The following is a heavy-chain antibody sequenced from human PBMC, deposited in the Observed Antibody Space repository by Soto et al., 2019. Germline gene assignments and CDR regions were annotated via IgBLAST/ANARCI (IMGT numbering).Heavy chain of an antibody. CDR2: ISYDAANK. V-gene: IGHV3-30*03. D-gene: IGHD2-21*02. CDR1: GFTFSNFG. CDR3: ASGTAFDH. Sequence: QVQLVEFGGGVVQPGWSLRLSCAASGFTFSNFGMHWVRQAPGKGLEWVAYISYDAANKYYADSVKGRFTISRDNSKNTLHLQMDSLSGDDTALYYCASGTAFDHWGQGTLVSVSS. J-gene: IGHJ4*02.